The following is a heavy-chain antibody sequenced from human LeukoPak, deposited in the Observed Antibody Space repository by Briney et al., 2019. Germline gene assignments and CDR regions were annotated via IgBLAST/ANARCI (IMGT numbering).Heavy chain of an antibody. D-gene: IGHD5-12*01. CDR2: IYSGGST. V-gene: IGHV3-66*01. CDR3: AREWRKRGYAQKTDYYGMDV. J-gene: IGHJ6*02. CDR1: GFTVSSNY. Sequence: GGSLRLSCAASGFTVSSNYMSWVRQAPGKGLEWVSVIYSGGSTYYADSVKGRFTVSRDNSKNTLYLQMNSLRAEDTAVYYCAREWRKRGYAQKTDYYGMDVWGQGTTVTVSS.